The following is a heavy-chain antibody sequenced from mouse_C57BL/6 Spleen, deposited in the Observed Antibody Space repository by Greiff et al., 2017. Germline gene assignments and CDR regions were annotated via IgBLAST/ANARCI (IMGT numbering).Heavy chain of an antibody. J-gene: IGHJ4*01. D-gene: IGHD1-1*01. CDR2: IWSGGST. V-gene: IGHV2-2*01. Sequence: QVQLKESGPGLVQPSQSLSITCTVSGFSLTSYGVHWVRQSPGKGLEWLGVIWSGGSTDYNAAFISRLSISKDNSKSQVFFKMNSLQADDTAIYYCARALFYYYGYYYAMDYWGQGTSVTVSS. CDR1: GFSLTSYG. CDR3: ARALFYYYGYYYAMDY.